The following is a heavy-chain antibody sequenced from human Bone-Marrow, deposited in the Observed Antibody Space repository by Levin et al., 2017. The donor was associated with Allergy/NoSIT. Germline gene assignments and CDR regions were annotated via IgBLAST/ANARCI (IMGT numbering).Heavy chain of an antibody. CDR3: ARRKAITYSSGWSSSKIYYYYGMDV. J-gene: IGHJ6*02. D-gene: IGHD6-19*01. CDR2: INHSGST. Sequence: SQTLSLTCAVYGGSFSGSYWSWIRQPPGKGLEWIGEINHSGSTNYNPSLKSRVTISVDTSKNQFSLKLSSVTAADTAVYYCARRKAITYSSGWSSSKIYYYYGMDVWGQGTTVTVSS. V-gene: IGHV4-34*01. CDR1: GGSFSGSY.